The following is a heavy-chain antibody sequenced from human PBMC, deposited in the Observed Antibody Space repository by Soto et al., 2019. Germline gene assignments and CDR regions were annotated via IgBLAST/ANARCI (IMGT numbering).Heavy chain of an antibody. D-gene: IGHD2-15*01. V-gene: IGHV3-53*01. Sequence: PGGSLRLSCATSGFSISSSYMNWVRQAPGKGLEWVSVIYSAGNTYYADSVRGRFTISRDNSKSTLFLLMNSLGADDTAVYYCAKGYSGSPWSNLDFWGQGTLVTVSS. CDR2: IYSAGNT. CDR3: AKGYSGSPWSNLDF. CDR1: GFSISSSY. J-gene: IGHJ4*02.